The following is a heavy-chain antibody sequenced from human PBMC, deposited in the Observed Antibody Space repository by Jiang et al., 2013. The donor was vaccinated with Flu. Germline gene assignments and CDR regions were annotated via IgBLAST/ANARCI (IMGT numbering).Heavy chain of an antibody. D-gene: IGHD1-26*01. CDR3: ARSAVGGTDAFDI. Sequence: PGLVKPSETLSLTCTVSGGSISSSSYYWGWIRQPPGKGLEWIGSIYYSGSTYYNPSLKSRVTISVDTSKNQFSLKLSSVTAADTAVYYCARSAVGGTDAFDIWGQGTMVTVSS. J-gene: IGHJ3*02. CDR2: IYYSGST. V-gene: IGHV4-39*01. CDR1: GGSISSSSYY.